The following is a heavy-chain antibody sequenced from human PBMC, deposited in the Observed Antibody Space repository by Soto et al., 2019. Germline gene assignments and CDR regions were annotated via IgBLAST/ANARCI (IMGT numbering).Heavy chain of an antibody. Sequence: SETLSLTCTVSGGSISSYYWSWIRQPPGKGLEWIGYIYYSGSTNYNPSLKSRVTISVDTSKNQFSLKLSSVTAADTAVYYCARAYYYDSSGWDGHAFDIWGQGTMVTV. D-gene: IGHD3-22*01. CDR2: IYYSGST. CDR1: GGSISSYY. J-gene: IGHJ3*02. CDR3: ARAYYYDSSGWDGHAFDI. V-gene: IGHV4-59*01.